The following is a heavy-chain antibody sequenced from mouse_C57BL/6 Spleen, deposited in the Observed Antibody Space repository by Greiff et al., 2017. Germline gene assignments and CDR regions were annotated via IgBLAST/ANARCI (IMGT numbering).Heavy chain of an antibody. CDR1: GFTFNTYA. CDR3: VRERASGNYVYYYAMDY. V-gene: IGHV10-3*01. D-gene: IGHD2-1*01. Sequence: EVNVVESGGGLVQPKGSLKLSCAASGFTFNTYAMHWVRQAPGKGLEWVARIRSKSSNYATYYADSVKDRFTISRDDSQSMLYLQMNNLKTEDTAMYYCVRERASGNYVYYYAMDYWGQGTSVTVSS. CDR2: IRSKSSNYAT. J-gene: IGHJ4*01.